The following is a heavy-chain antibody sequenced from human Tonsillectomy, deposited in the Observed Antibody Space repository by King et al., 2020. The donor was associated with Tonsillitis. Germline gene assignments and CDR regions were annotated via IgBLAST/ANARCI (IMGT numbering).Heavy chain of an antibody. CDR3: ERGFLLGYTGYDSDMDV. J-gene: IGHJ6*02. D-gene: IGHD5-12*01. Sequence: EVQLVESGGGLVKPGGSLRLSCAASGFTFSSYSMNGVRQAPGKGLEWVSSISSSHIYTHHADSVKGRFIISRDNAKNSLYLQMNSLGVEDTAVYYCERGFLLGYTGYDSDMDVWGQGTTVTVSS. CDR1: GFTFSSYS. CDR2: ISSSHIYT. V-gene: IGHV3-21*01.